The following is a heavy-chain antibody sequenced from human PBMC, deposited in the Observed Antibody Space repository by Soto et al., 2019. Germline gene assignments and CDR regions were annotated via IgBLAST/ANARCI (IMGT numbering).Heavy chain of an antibody. D-gene: IGHD2-2*01. Sequence: ASVKVSCKASGYTFTGYAIHWVRQAPGQRLEWMGWINGGNGDTKYSQKFQGRVTISRDTSASTAYMELTSLGSEDTAVYHCARGYCSSTSCQYYFDFWGQGTLVTVSS. CDR2: INGGNGDT. CDR1: GYTFTGYA. CDR3: ARGYCSSTSCQYYFDF. V-gene: IGHV1-3*01. J-gene: IGHJ4*02.